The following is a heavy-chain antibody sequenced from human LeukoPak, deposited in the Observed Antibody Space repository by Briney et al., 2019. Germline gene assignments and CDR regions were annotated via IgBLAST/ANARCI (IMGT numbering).Heavy chain of an antibody. CDR3: ARENRYSGSYRIFDY. V-gene: IGHV3-7*03. D-gene: IGHD1-26*01. Sequence: GGSLRLSCAASGFTFSSYWMSWVRQAPGKGLEWVANIKQDGSEKYYVDSVKGRFTISRDNAKNSLYLQMNSLRAEDTAVYYCARENRYSGSYRIFDYWGQGTLVTVSS. J-gene: IGHJ4*02. CDR2: IKQDGSEK. CDR1: GFTFSSYW.